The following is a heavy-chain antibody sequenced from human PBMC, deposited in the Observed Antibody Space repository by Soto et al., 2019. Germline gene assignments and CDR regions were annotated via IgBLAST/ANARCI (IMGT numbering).Heavy chain of an antibody. J-gene: IGHJ3*02. CDR1: GGTFSSYA. CDR3: ARDYYYDSSGYGGAFDI. V-gene: IGHV1-69*12. D-gene: IGHD3-22*01. Sequence: QVQLVQSGAEVKKPGSSVKVSCKASGGTFSSYAISWVRQAPGQGLEWMGGIIPIFGTANYAQKFQGRVTITADESTSTAYMELSSLRSEDTAVYYCARDYYYDSSGYGGAFDIWGQGTMVTVSS. CDR2: IIPIFGTA.